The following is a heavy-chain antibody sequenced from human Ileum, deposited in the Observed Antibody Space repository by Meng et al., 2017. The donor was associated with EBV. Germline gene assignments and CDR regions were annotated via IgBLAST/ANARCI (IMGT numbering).Heavy chain of an antibody. Sequence: QVQLQESGPGLVNPSGTLSLTCAVSGGSISVINWWSWVRQSPEKGLEWIGEMSDSGITHYNPSLKSRVTISADKSNNQFSLKLTSVTPADTAVYFCAKNGEKYFEYWGQGTLVTVSS. CDR1: GGSISVINW. J-gene: IGHJ4*02. CDR2: MSDSGIT. V-gene: IGHV4-4*02. CDR3: AKNGEKYFEY.